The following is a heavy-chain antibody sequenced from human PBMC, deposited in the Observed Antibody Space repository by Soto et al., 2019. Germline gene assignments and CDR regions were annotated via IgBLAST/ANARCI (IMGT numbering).Heavy chain of an antibody. Sequence: EVQLVQSGAEVKKPGESLKISCKGSGYSFSNYWVGWVRQTPGEGLEWMGIIYPGDSDTRYSPSFQGQVTISADKSISTAFLQWGRLKASGNAMYYCGRRGILGGTRVWEFWGQGTLVTVSS. CDR3: GRRGILGGTRVWEF. V-gene: IGHV5-51*01. CDR2: IYPGDSDT. D-gene: IGHD1-26*01. CDR1: GYSFSNYW. J-gene: IGHJ4*02.